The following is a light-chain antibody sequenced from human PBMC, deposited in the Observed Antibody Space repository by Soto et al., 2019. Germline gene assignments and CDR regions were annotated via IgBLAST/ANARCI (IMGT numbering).Light chain of an antibody. Sequence: QSALSQPPSASGSPGQSVTISCTGSSSDVGGYNFVSWYQHLPGKAPKLMIYEVIQRPSGVPDRFSGSKSGNTASLTVSGLQAEDEADYYCSSYAGSYTFVVFGGGTKLTVL. J-gene: IGLJ2*01. CDR3: SSYAGSYTFVV. CDR2: EVI. CDR1: SSDVGGYNF. V-gene: IGLV2-8*01.